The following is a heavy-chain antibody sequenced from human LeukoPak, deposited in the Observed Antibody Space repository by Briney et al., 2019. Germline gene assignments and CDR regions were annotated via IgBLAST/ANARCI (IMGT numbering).Heavy chain of an antibody. D-gene: IGHD3-10*01. J-gene: IGHJ6*03. Sequence: GGSLRLSCAASGFTFSSYSMNWVRQAPGKGLEWVSYISSSSSTIYYADSVKGRFTISRDNAKNSLYLQMNSLRAEDTALYYCARDRWYYYGSGSYSGYYYYMDVWGKGTTVTVSS. CDR2: ISSSSSTI. CDR1: GFTFSSYS. CDR3: ARDRWYYYGSGSYSGYYYYMDV. V-gene: IGHV3-48*01.